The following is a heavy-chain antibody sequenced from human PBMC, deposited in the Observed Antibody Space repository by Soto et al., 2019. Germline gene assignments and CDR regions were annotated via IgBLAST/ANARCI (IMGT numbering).Heavy chain of an antibody. V-gene: IGHV5-51*01. CDR1: GYIFTNNW. D-gene: IGHD5-12*01. CDR3: ARRYSSLADDAFDI. Sequence: GESLKISCKGSGYIFTNNWIGWVRQMPGKGLEWMGIIYPDDSDTRYSPSFQGQVTISADKSISTAYLQWSSLKASDTAMYYCARRYSSLADDAFDIWGQGTMVTVSS. J-gene: IGHJ3*02. CDR2: IYPDDSDT.